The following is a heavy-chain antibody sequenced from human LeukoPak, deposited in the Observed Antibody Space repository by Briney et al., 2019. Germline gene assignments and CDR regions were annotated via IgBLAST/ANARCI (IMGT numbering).Heavy chain of an antibody. CDR2: IIPIFGTA. CDR3: ARGETYYYDSSGYYVYWFDP. J-gene: IGHJ5*02. V-gene: IGHV1-69*06. CDR1: GFTFSSYA. Sequence: GRSLRLSCAASGFTFSSYAISWVRQAPGQGLEWMGGIIPIFGTANYAQKFQGRVTITADKSTSTAYMELSSLRSEDTAVYYCARGETYYYDSSGYYVYWFDPWGQGTLVTVSS. D-gene: IGHD3-22*01.